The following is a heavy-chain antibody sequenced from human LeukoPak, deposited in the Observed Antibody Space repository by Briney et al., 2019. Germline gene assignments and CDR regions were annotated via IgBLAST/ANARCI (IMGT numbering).Heavy chain of an antibody. Sequence: PETLSLTCAVYGGSFSGYYWGWIRQPPGKGLQWIGEITHKVYTNYNPALKSRVTISIDTSKNEFSLKVSSVTAADMAIYYCAASGGPINWFDPWGQGTLVTASS. J-gene: IGHJ5*02. D-gene: IGHD3-10*01. CDR1: GGSFSGYY. V-gene: IGHV4-34*01. CDR3: AASGGPINWFDP. CDR2: ITHKVYT.